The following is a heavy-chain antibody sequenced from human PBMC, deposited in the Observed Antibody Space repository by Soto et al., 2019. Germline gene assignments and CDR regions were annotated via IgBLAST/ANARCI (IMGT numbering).Heavy chain of an antibody. D-gene: IGHD2-15*01. J-gene: IGHJ4*02. CDR1: GASISSGGYS. V-gene: IGHV4-30-2*01. CDR2: MYQSERT. CDR3: ARARYCSGGSCYSDY. Sequence: QLQLQESGSGLVKPSQTLSLTCAVSGASISSGGYSWSWIRQPPGKGLEWIGYMYQSERTYYNSSIKRRVTISVDRYKNQFSLKLSSVTAADTAMYYCARARYCSGGSCYSDYWGQGILVTVSS.